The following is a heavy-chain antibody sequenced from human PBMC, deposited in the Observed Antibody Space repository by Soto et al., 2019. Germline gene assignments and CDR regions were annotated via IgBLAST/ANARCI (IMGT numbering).Heavy chain of an antibody. CDR2: INHSGST. V-gene: IGHV4-34*01. CDR1: GGSFSGYY. J-gene: IGHJ5*02. Sequence: QVQLQQWGAGLLKPSETLSLTCAVYGGSFSGYYWSWIRQPPGKGLEWIGEINHSGSTNYNPSLLLRLAISVVTSKSQFTPKLSSVTAADTAVYYCARGLSVYGSACYNLDPWGQGTLVTVSS. CDR3: ARGLSVYGSACYNLDP. D-gene: IGHD3-10*01.